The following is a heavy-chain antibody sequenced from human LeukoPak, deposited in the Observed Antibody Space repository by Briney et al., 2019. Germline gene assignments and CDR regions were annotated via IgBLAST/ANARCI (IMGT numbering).Heavy chain of an antibody. CDR2: IYPGDSDT. J-gene: IGHJ4*02. CDR1: GYSFTSYW. CDR3: ASGRGGLRYFDWLLFDGFDY. D-gene: IGHD3-9*01. Sequence: GESLKISCKGSGYSFTSYWIGWVRQMPGKGLEWVGIIYPGDSDTRYSPSFQGQVTISADKSISTAYLQWSSLKASDTAMYYCASGRGGLRYFDWLLFDGFDYWGQGTLVTVSS. V-gene: IGHV5-51*01.